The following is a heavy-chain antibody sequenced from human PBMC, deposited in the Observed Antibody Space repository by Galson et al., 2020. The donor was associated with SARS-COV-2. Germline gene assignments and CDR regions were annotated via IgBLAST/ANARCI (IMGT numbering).Heavy chain of an antibody. CDR2: MHFTGTT. J-gene: IGHJ4*02. CDR1: GGPITNNDYY. CDR3: ARHVLSGPFDH. V-gene: IGHV4-39*01. Sequence: SETLSLTCTISGGPITNNDYYWAWIRQPPGERPEWIASMHFTGTTYYNSSLKSRVTMSMDTSKNLFSLKLTSLTAADTSVFYCARHVLSGPFDHWGQGTLVTVSS. D-gene: IGHD6-25*01.